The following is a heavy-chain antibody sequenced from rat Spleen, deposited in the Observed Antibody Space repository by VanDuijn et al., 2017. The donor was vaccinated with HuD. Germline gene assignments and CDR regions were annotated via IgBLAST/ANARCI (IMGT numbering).Heavy chain of an antibody. J-gene: IGHJ2*01. CDR1: GFTFRNSY. V-gene: IGHV5-31*01. CDR2: ITNTGGST. D-gene: IGHD1-2*01. CDR3: TRSYSSDY. Sequence: EVQLVESGGGLVQPGRSLKVSCAASGFTFRNSYMAWIRQAPGKGLEWVASITNTGGSTYYPDSVKGRFTISRDNAKSTLYLQMDSLRSEDTATYYCTRSYSSDYWGQGVMVTVSS.